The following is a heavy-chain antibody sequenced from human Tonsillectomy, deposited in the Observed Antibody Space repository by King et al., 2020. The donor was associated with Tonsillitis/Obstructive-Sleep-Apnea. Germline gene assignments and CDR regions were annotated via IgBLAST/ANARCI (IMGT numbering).Heavy chain of an antibody. CDR2: IYYSGST. J-gene: IGHJ4*02. CDR3: ARATVDQPFDY. CDR1: GGSISSYY. V-gene: IGHV4-59*01. Sequence: QLQESGPGLVKPSETLSLTCTVSGGSISSYYWSWIRQPPGKGLEWIGYIYYSGSTNYNPSLKSRVTISVDTSKNQFSLKLSSVTAADTAVYYCARATVDQPFDYWGQGTLVTVSS. D-gene: IGHD2-2*01.